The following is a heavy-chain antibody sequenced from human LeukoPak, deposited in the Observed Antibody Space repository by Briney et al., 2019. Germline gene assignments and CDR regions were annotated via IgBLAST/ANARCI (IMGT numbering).Heavy chain of an antibody. D-gene: IGHD5-18*01. Sequence: PSETLSLTCTVSGGSISSSSYYWGWIRQPPGKGLEWIGSIYYSGSTFNNPSLKSRVTISVDTSKNQFSLTLSSVTAADTAVYYCARGVDTAISYMDVWGKGTTVTISS. CDR3: ARGVDTAISYMDV. CDR1: GGSISSSSYY. V-gene: IGHV4-39*01. CDR2: IYYSGST. J-gene: IGHJ6*03.